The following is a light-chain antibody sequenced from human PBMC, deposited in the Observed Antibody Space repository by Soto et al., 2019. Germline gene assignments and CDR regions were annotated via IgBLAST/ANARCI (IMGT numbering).Light chain of an antibody. V-gene: IGKV1-5*03. CDR2: KAS. J-gene: IGKJ1*01. CDR1: QSISSW. CDR3: QQYGGSPIT. Sequence: DIQMTQSPSTLSASVGDRVTITCRASQSISSWLAWYQQKPGKAPKLLIYKASSLESGVPSRFSGSGSGTEFTVTITRLEPEDFVVYYCQQYGGSPITFGLGTKVDI.